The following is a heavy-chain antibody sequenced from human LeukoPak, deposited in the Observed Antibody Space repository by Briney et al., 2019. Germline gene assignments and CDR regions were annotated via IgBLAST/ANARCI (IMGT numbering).Heavy chain of an antibody. Sequence: SETLSLTCTVSGASISSYYGSWIRQPPGKGLEWIGYIYYSGSTNYNPSLKSRVTISVDTSKNQFSLRLSSVTAVDTAVYYCARVYYYYYGMDVWGQGTTATVSS. V-gene: IGHV4-59*01. CDR3: ARVYYYYYGMDV. CDR1: GASISSYY. J-gene: IGHJ6*02. CDR2: IYYSGST.